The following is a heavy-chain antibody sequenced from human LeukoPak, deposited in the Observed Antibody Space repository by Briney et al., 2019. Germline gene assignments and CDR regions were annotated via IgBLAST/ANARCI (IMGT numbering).Heavy chain of an antibody. V-gene: IGHV1-46*01. CDR1: GYTFTSYY. D-gene: IGHD3-10*01. Sequence: ASVKVSCKASGYTFTSYYMHWVRQAPGQGLEWMGIINPSGGSTSYAQKFQGRVTMTRDTSTSTVYMELSSLRSGDTAVYYCARRATMVRGFDPWGQGTLVTVSS. J-gene: IGHJ5*02. CDR3: ARRATMVRGFDP. CDR2: INPSGGST.